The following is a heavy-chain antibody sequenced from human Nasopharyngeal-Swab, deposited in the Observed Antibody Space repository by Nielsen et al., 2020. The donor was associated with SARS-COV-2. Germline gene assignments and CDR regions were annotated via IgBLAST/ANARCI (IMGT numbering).Heavy chain of an antibody. Sequence: SETLSLTCAVYGGSFSGHQWSWVRQPPGKGLEGIGEVNHGGDTNYNPSLKSRVTISVATSKNQFSLKLSSVTAADTAVYYCARGGAGVVPAPVLGLGPYYYYYYMDVWGKGTTVTVSS. CDR2: VNHGGDT. J-gene: IGHJ6*03. CDR3: ARGGAGVVPAPVLGLGPYYYYYYMDV. V-gene: IGHV4-34*01. D-gene: IGHD2-2*01. CDR1: GGSFSGHQ.